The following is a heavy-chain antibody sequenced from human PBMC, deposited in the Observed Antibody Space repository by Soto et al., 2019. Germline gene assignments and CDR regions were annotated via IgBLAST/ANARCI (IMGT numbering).Heavy chain of an antibody. V-gene: IGHV4-39*01. J-gene: IGHJ6*02. CDR1: GGSISSSSYY. CDR2: IYYSGST. D-gene: IGHD3-9*01. CDR3: ARHDDILTGYYYYGMDV. Sequence: QLQLQESGPGLVKPSETLSLTCTVSGGSISSSSYYWGWIRQPPGKGLEWIGSIYYSGSTYYNPSLKGRVTISVDTSKNQCSLKLSSVTAADTAVYSCARHDDILTGYYYYGMDVWGQGTTGTVSS.